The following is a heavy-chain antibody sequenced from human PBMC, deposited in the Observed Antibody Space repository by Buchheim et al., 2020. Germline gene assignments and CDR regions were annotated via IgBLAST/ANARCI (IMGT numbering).Heavy chain of an antibody. Sequence: EVQLVESGGGLVQPGGSLRLSCAASGFTFSSYSMNWVRQAPGKGREWVSYISSSSSTIYYADSVKGRFTISRDNAKNSLYLQMNSLRAEDTAVYYCARDYSSGWYGHYGMDVWGQGTT. CDR1: GFTFSSYS. V-gene: IGHV3-48*04. CDR2: ISSSSSTI. J-gene: IGHJ6*02. CDR3: ARDYSSGWYGHYGMDV. D-gene: IGHD6-19*01.